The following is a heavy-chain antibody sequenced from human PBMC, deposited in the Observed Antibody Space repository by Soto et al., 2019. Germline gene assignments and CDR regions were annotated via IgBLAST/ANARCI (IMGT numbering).Heavy chain of an antibody. V-gene: IGHV1-3*01. Sequence: ASVKVSCKASGYTFTSYAMHWVRQATGQRLEWMGWINAGNGNTKYSQKFQGRVTITRDTSASTAYMELSSLRSEDTAVYYCASEWEQKSYYYYGMDVWGQGTTVTVSS. D-gene: IGHD1-26*01. CDR1: GYTFTSYA. CDR3: ASEWEQKSYYYYGMDV. CDR2: INAGNGNT. J-gene: IGHJ6*02.